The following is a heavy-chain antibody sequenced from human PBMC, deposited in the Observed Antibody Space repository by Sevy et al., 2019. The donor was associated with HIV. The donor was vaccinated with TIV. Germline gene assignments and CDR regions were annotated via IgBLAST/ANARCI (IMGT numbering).Heavy chain of an antibody. D-gene: IGHD2-8*01. CDR3: AKVIEEIVLIGLFDY. Sequence: GGSLRLSCAASGFTFSSYAMSWVRQAPGKGLEWVSAISGSGGSTYYADSVKGRFTISRDNSKNTLYLQMNSLRAEDTAVYYCAKVIEEIVLIGLFDYWGQGTLVTVSS. CDR1: GFTFSSYA. J-gene: IGHJ4*02. V-gene: IGHV3-23*01. CDR2: ISGSGGST.